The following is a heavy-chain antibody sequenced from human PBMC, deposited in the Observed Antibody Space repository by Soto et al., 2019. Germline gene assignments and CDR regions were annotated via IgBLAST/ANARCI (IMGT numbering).Heavy chain of an antibody. CDR1: GDSVSSKSGA. CDR2: TYYTSEWYY. CDR3: AGGPSLTGSFFDS. V-gene: IGHV6-1*01. Sequence: PSETLSLTCAISGDSVSSKSGAWNWIRQSPSRGLEWLGRTYYTSEWYYDYAVSVKSRMTISPDTSKNQFSLQLNSVTPEDTAVYFCAGGPSLTGSFFDSWGQGTLVTVSS. J-gene: IGHJ4*02. D-gene: IGHD3-9*01.